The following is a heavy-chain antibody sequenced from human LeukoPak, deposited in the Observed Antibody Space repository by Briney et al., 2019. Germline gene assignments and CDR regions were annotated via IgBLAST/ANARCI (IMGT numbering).Heavy chain of an antibody. V-gene: IGHV5-51*01. Sequence: GESLKISFKGSGYSFTGYWIGWVRRMPGRGLEWMGIIYPGDSDTRYSPSFQGQVTISADKSISTAYLQWSSLKASDTAIYYCARRGDSSGYWSFDYWGQGTLVTVSS. J-gene: IGHJ4*02. D-gene: IGHD3-22*01. CDR1: GYSFTGYW. CDR3: ARRGDSSGYWSFDY. CDR2: IYPGDSDT.